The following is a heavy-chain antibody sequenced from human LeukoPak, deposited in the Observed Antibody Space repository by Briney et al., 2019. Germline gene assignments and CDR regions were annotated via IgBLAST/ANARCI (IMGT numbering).Heavy chain of an antibody. CDR1: GYTFTGYY. V-gene: IGHV1-2*02. D-gene: IGHD1-26*01. Sequence: ASVRVSCKASGYTFTGYYLHWVRQAPGQGLEWMGWINPNSGGTNYAQKFQGRVTMTRDTSISTAYMELSRLRSDDTAVYYCARGMEPYYYMDVWGKGTTVTVSS. CDR3: ARGMEPYYYMDV. J-gene: IGHJ6*03. CDR2: INPNSGGT.